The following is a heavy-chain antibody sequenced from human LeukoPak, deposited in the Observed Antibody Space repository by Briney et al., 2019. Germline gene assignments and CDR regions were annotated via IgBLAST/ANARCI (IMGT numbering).Heavy chain of an antibody. V-gene: IGHV3-23*01. CDR2: INDNGAGT. D-gene: IGHD2-21*01. J-gene: IGHJ5*02. CDR3: ANQAYCGT. Sequence: GGSLRLSCAASGFTFSSYAMSWVRQAPGKGLKWVSTINDNGAGTYYADSVKGRFTISRDNSKNTLYLQMNSLRAEDTAVYYCANQAYCGTWGQGTLVTVSS. CDR1: GFTFSSYA.